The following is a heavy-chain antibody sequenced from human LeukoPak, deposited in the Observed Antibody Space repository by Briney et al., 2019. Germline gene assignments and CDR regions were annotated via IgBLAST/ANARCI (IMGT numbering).Heavy chain of an antibody. CDR3: AKHINVRAVADFQH. V-gene: IGHV3-23*01. J-gene: IGHJ1*01. Sequence: GASLRLSCAASGFTFSSYAMSWVRQASGKGLEWVSAISGSGGSTYYADSVKGRFTISRDNSKNTLYLQMNSLRAEDTAVYYCAKHINVRAVADFQHWGQGTLVTVSS. CDR2: ISGSGGST. CDR1: GFTFSSYA. D-gene: IGHD6-19*01.